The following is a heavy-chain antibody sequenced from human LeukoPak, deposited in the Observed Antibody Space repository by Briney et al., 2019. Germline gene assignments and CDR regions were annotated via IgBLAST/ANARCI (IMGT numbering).Heavy chain of an antibody. D-gene: IGHD5-24*01. J-gene: IGHJ4*02. CDR3: ARLYPPATRFDY. CDR1: GGSISSTSYY. V-gene: IGHV4-39*07. CDR2: IYYSGST. Sequence: SETLSLTCVVSGGSISSTSYYWGWIRQPPGKGMEWIGSIYYSGSTYYSPSLKSRVTISVDTYKNQFSLKLTSVTAADTAVYYCARLYPPATRFDYWGQGTLVTVSS.